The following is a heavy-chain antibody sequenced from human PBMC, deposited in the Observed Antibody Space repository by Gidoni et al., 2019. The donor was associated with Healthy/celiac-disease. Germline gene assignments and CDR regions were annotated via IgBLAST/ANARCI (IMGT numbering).Heavy chain of an antibody. CDR2: IYPGDSDT. V-gene: IGHV5-51*01. CDR3: ARRAYCSGGSCANFYYMDV. J-gene: IGHJ6*03. D-gene: IGHD2-15*01. CDR1: GYSFTSYW. Sequence: EVQLVQSGAEVKKPGESLKISCKGSGYSFTSYWIGWVRQMPGKGLEWMGIIYPGDSDTRYSPSFQGQVTISADKSISTAYLQWSSLKASDTAMYYCARRAYCSGGSCANFYYMDVWGKGTTVTVSS.